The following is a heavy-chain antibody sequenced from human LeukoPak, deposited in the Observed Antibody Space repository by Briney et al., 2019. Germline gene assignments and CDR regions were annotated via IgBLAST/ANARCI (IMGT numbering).Heavy chain of an antibody. J-gene: IGHJ4*02. D-gene: IGHD4-17*01. V-gene: IGHV4-4*07. Sequence: SETLSLTCTVSGGSISSYYWSWIRQPAGKGLEWIGRIYTSGNTNYNPSLKSRATISVDTSKNQFSLQLSSVAAADTAVYYCARATVTSYYFDYWGQGTLVTVSS. CDR2: IYTSGNT. CDR1: GGSISSYY. CDR3: ARATVTSYYFDY.